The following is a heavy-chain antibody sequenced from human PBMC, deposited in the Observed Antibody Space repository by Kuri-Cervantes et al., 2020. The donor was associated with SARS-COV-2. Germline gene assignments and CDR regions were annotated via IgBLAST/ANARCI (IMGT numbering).Heavy chain of an antibody. CDR2: IYYSGST. CDR1: GGSISSSSYY. Sequence: SETLSLTCTVSGGSISSSSYYWGWIRQPPGKGLEWIGSIYYSGSTYYNPSPKSRVTISVDTSKNQFSLKLSSVTAADTAVYYCATVRKWELSSYYYYGMDDWGQGTTVTVSS. D-gene: IGHD1-26*01. V-gene: IGHV4-39*07. CDR3: ATVRKWELSSYYYYGMDD. J-gene: IGHJ6*02.